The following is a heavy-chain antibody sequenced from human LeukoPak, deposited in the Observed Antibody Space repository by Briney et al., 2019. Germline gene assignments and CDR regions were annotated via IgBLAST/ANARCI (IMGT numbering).Heavy chain of an antibody. D-gene: IGHD3-22*01. CDR2: INYSGST. CDR1: GGSISSHF. Sequence: PSETLSLTCTVSGGSISSHFWSWIRQPPGKGLEWIGYINYSGSTNYNPSLKSRVTISVDTSKNQFSLKLSSVTAADTAVYYCARGEPYYYDSSGYYRPLNWFDPWGQGTLVTVSS. CDR3: ARGEPYYYDSSGYYRPLNWFDP. J-gene: IGHJ5*02. V-gene: IGHV4-59*11.